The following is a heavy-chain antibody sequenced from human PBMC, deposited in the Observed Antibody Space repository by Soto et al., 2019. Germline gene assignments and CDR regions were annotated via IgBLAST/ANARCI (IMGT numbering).Heavy chain of an antibody. Sequence: QVQLVQSGPEVKKPGASVRVSCKASGYSLRNYAFAWVRQAPGQGLEWMAWLSGYNGDTQYAPKLQGRVSLTTDTSRSPACMALRTLRSDATPVYYCARVDSASATRAWFAAWGQGTLVTVSS. J-gene: IGHJ5*02. CDR1: GYSLRNYA. CDR3: ARVDSASATRAWFAA. CDR2: LSGYNGDT. V-gene: IGHV1-18*01. D-gene: IGHD3-16*01.